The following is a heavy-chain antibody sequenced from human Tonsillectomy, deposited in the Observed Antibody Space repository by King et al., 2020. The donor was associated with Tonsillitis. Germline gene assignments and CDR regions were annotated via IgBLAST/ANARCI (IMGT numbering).Heavy chain of an antibody. D-gene: IGHD6-13*01. Sequence: VQLQESGPGLVKPSETLSLTCTVSGGSISRYYWSWIRQPPWKGLEWIGYIYYSGTTNYNPSLKSRVTISVDTSKKYFSLRLSSVTAADTAVYYCARERRIAAAGTEYNWFDPWGQGTLVTVSS. V-gene: IGHV4-59*01. CDR3: ARERRIAAAGTEYNWFDP. CDR1: GGSISRYY. CDR2: IYYSGTT. J-gene: IGHJ5*02.